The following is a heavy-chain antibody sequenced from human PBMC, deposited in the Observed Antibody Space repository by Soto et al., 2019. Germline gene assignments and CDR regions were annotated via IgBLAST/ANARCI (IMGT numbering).Heavy chain of an antibody. CDR1: GESVSSNSPA. V-gene: IGHV6-1*01. CDR2: TYYRSKWNN. J-gene: IGHJ6*02. CDR3: TGITSFRGMDV. D-gene: IGHD3-10*01. Sequence: SQTLSLTSDISGESVSSNSPALNSITQSPSTVLXWLGRTYYRSKWNNDYALSVKRRITINPETPKNQVSLHLYSVITEDTAVYYCTGITSFRGMDVWGQGAPVTVSS.